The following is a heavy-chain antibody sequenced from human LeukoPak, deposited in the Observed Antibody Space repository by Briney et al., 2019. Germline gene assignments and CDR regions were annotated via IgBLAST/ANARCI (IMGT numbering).Heavy chain of an antibody. D-gene: IGHD7-27*01. V-gene: IGHV3-7*01. J-gene: IGHJ4*02. CDR1: GFTFNKYG. Sequence: GDSLRLSCAASGFTFNKYGLTWVPQAPGKGLEWLANIKQDGSDKHYVNSVKGRFTISRDNAKNSVYLQLNSLRDADTAIYYCTRENWGPDYWGQGTLVTVSS. CDR2: IKQDGSDK. CDR3: TRENWGPDY.